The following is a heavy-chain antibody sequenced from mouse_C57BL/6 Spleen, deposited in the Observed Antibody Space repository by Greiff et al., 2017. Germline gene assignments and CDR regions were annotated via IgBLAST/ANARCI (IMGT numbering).Heavy chain of an antibody. J-gene: IGHJ3*01. D-gene: IGHD3-2*02. CDR2: INPSSGYT. Sequence: VKLQESGAELARPGASVKMSCKASGYTFTSYTMHWVKQRPGQGLEWIGYINPSSGYTKYNQKFKDKATLTADKSSSTAYMQLSSLTSEDSAVYYCASETAQAGFAYWGQGTLVTVSA. V-gene: IGHV1-4*01. CDR1: GYTFTSYT. CDR3: ASETAQAGFAY.